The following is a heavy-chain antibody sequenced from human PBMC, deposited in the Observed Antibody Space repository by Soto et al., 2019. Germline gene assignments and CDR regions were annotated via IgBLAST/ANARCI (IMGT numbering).Heavy chain of an antibody. CDR3: ALGYCTNGACYPYYYGMDV. J-gene: IGHJ6*02. Sequence: ASVKVSCKASGYTFTSYGISWVRQAPGQGLEWMGWISAYNGNTNYAQKLQGRVTMTTDTSTSTAYMELRSLRSDDTAVYYCALGYCTNGACYPYYYGMDVWGQGTTVTVSS. D-gene: IGHD2-8*01. V-gene: IGHV1-18*01. CDR2: ISAYNGNT. CDR1: GYTFTSYG.